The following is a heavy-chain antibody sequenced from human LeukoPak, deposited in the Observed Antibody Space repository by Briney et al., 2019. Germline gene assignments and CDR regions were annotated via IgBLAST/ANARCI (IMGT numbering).Heavy chain of an antibody. Sequence: GGSLRLSCAASGFTFSSYGMNWVRQAPGKGLEWVSYISSSGSTIYYADSVKGRFTISRDNAKSSLYLQMNSLRAEDTAFYYCARVEMATTYYYYGMDVWGQGTTVTVSS. D-gene: IGHD5-24*01. V-gene: IGHV3-48*04. CDR3: ARVEMATTYYYYGMDV. CDR2: ISSSGSTI. J-gene: IGHJ6*02. CDR1: GFTFSSYG.